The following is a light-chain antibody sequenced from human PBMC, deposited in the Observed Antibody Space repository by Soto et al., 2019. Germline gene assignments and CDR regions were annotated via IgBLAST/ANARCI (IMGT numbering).Light chain of an antibody. Sequence: QLVLTQPPSVSGAPGQRVTISCTGSSSNIGAGYDVHWYQQLPGTAPKLLIYGNSNRPSGVPDRFSGSKSGTSTSLAITVLQAEDEADYYCKSYDSSLSGFYVFGTGTKVTVL. J-gene: IGLJ1*01. V-gene: IGLV1-40*01. CDR2: GNS. CDR1: SSNIGAGYD. CDR3: KSYDSSLSGFYV.